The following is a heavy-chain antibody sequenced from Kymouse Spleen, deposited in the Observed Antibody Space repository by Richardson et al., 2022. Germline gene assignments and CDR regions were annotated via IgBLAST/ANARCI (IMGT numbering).Heavy chain of an antibody. CDR1: GGSISSSSYY. Sequence: QLQLQESGPGLVKPSETLSLTCTVSGGSISSSSYYWGWIRQPPGKGLEWIGSIYYSGSTYYNPSLKSRVTISVDTSKNQFSLKLSSVTAADTAVYYCARQGSGSYYLLDYWGQGTLVTVSS. D-gene: IGHD3-10*01. J-gene: IGHJ4*02. V-gene: IGHV4-39*01. CDR2: IYYSGST. CDR3: ARQGSGSYYLLDY.